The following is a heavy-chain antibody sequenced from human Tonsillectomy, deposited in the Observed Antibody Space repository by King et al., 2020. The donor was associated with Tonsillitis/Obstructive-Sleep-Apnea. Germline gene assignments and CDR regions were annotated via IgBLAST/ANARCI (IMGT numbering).Heavy chain of an antibody. J-gene: IGHJ4*02. V-gene: IGHV3-33*01. CDR3: ARGPSVGATQVEY. CDR1: GFTFSSYG. D-gene: IGHD1-26*01. Sequence: VQLVESGGGVVQPGRSLRLSCAASGFTFSSYGMHWVRQAPGKGLEWVAVIWYDGSNKYYADSVKGRFTISRDNSKNTLYLQMNSLRAEDTAVYYCARGPSVGATQVEYWGQGTLVTVSS. CDR2: IWYDGSNK.